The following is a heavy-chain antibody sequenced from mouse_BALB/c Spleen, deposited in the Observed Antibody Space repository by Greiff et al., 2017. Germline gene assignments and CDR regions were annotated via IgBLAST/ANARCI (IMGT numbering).Heavy chain of an antibody. CDR1: GFAFSSYD. CDR3: ARQGYYFYFDY. D-gene: IGHD2-3*01. CDR2: ISSGGGST. Sequence: DVQLVESGGGLVKPGGSLKLSCAASGFAFSSYDMSWVRQTPEKRLEWVAYISSGGGSTYYPDTVKGRFTISRDNAKNTLYLQMSSLKSEDTAMYYCARQGYYFYFDYWGQGTTLTVSS. V-gene: IGHV5-12-1*01. J-gene: IGHJ2*01.